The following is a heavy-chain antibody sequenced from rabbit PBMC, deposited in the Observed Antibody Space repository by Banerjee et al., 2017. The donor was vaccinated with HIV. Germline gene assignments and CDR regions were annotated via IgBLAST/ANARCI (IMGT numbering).Heavy chain of an antibody. V-gene: IGHV1S47*01. J-gene: IGHJ2*01. Sequence: QEQLVESGGGLVQPGGSLTLTCTVSGFDISKYGVTWVRQAPGKGLEWIGYIDPIFGISYYATWVNGRFTISSHDAQNTLYLQLSSLTAADTATYFCARDLAGVIGWNFGWRGPGTLVT. D-gene: IGHD4-1*01. CDR1: GFDISKYG. CDR3: ARDLAGVIGWNFGW. CDR2: IDPIFGIS.